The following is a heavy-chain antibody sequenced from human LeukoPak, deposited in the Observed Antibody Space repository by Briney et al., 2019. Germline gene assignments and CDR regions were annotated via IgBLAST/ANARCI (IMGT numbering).Heavy chain of an antibody. D-gene: IGHD6-19*01. CDR2: ISAFDDVT. J-gene: IGHJ4*02. CDR1: GFTFDDFA. CDR3: AKVISGWYGYDF. Sequence: GGSLRLSCAASGFTFDDFAMHWVRQAPGKGLEWVSLISAFDDVTYYADSVRGRFTISRDNSKNSLYLQMNNLKIEDTAFYYCAKVISGWYGYDFWGQGTLVTVSS. V-gene: IGHV3-43*02.